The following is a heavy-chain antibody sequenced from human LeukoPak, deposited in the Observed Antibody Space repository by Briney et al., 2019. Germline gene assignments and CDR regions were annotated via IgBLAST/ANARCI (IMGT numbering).Heavy chain of an antibody. V-gene: IGHV3-66*02. D-gene: IGHD3-16*01. CDR3: ARETAEPIALGDP. J-gene: IGHJ5*02. Sequence: GGSLRLSCAASGFTVSSNYMSWVRQAPGKGLEWVSVIYSGGSTCYADSVKGLFTISRDNSKNTLYLQMNSLRAEDTAVYYCARETAEPIALGDPWGQGTLVTVSS. CDR2: IYSGGST. CDR1: GFTVSSNY.